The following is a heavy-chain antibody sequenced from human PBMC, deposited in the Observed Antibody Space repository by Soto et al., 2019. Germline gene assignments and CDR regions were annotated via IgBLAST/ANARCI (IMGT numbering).Heavy chain of an antibody. V-gene: IGHV3-23*01. Sequence: GGSLRLSCAASGFTFSSYPMSWVRQAPWQGLEWVSGIVASGGITYYADSVKGRFTISRDNSKNTLYLQMNSLRAEDTAVYYCAKNSAATIRVGYDYWGQGTLVTVSS. CDR2: IVASGGIT. CDR1: GFTFSSYP. J-gene: IGHJ4*02. CDR3: AKNSAATIRVGYDY. D-gene: IGHD5-12*01.